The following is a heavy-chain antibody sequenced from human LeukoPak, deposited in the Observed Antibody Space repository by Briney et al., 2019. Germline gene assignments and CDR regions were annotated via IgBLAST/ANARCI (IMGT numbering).Heavy chain of an antibody. CDR1: GGSFSGYY. CDR3: ASFWSGYYPLFDY. Sequence: SETLSLTCAVYGGSFSGYYWSWIRQPPGKGLEWIGEINHSGSTNYNPSLKSRVTISVDTSKNQFSLKLSSVTAADTAVYYCASFWSGYYPLFDYWGQGTLVTVSS. D-gene: IGHD3-3*01. V-gene: IGHV4-34*01. CDR2: INHSGST. J-gene: IGHJ4*02.